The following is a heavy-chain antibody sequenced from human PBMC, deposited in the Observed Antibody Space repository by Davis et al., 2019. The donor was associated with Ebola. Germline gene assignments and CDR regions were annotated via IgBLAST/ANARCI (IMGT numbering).Heavy chain of an antibody. CDR3: ARLKLGYCISTSCSRGDYYGMDV. CDR2: IDPSDSYT. Sequence: KVSCKGSGYSFTSYWISWVRQMPGKGLEWMGRIDPSDSYTNYSPSFQGHVTISADKSISTAYLQWSSLKASDTAMYYCARLKLGYCISTSCSRGDYYGMDVWGQGTTVTVSS. CDR1: GYSFTSYW. V-gene: IGHV5-10-1*01. D-gene: IGHD2-2*01. J-gene: IGHJ6*02.